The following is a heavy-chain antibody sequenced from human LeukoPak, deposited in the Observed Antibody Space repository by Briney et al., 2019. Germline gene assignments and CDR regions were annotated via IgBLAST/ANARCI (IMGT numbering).Heavy chain of an antibody. J-gene: IGHJ4*02. D-gene: IGHD2-15*01. CDR1: GFSFSSYA. V-gene: IGHV3-23*01. Sequence: GGSLRLSCVASGFSFSSYAMNWVRQTPGQGLERVSIISPNGDWTNYADSVKGRFTISRDSSKNTLYLQTNSLRAEDTAMYYCAKMVGSKDPIEYWGQGTLVTVSS. CDR2: ISPNGDWT. CDR3: AKMVGSKDPIEY.